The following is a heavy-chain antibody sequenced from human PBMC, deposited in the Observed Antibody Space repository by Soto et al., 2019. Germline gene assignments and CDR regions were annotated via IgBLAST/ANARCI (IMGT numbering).Heavy chain of an antibody. CDR1: GGSISSGDYH. D-gene: IGHD3-22*01. CDR2: IYYSGST. V-gene: IGHV4-30-4*01. J-gene: IGHJ5*02. CDR3: ARWNYYDSSGYYRVANWFDP. Sequence: SETLSLTCTVSGGSISSGDYHWSWIRQPPGKGLEWIGYIYYSGSTYYNPSLKSRVTISVDTSKNQFSLKLSSVTAAGTAVYYCARWNYYDSSGYYRVANWFDPWGQRTLVTVSS.